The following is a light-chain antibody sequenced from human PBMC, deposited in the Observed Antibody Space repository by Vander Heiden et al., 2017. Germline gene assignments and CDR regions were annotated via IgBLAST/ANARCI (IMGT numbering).Light chain of an antibody. J-gene: IGKJ2*01. CDR2: GAS. Sequence: EIAMTKSRGTLSVSPGERATLSCRASQGVRSNVAGYQQKPGRATLLLIYGASTRATAIPARCSGSGSGTEFTITISSLQSEDFAVYYCQQYNNWPPYTFGQGTKLEIK. CDR1: QGVRSN. CDR3: QQYNNWPPYT. V-gene: IGKV3-15*01.